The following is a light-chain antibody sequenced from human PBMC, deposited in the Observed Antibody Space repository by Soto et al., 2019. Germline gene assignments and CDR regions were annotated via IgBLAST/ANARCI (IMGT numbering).Light chain of an antibody. Sequence: SYELTQPPSVSVAPGKTARITCGGNNIGSKSVHWYQQKPGQATVLVIYYDTDRPSGIPERSSGSNSGNTATLTISRVEAGDEADYYCQVWDSSSDHVVFGGGTKLTVL. CDR2: YDT. V-gene: IGLV3-21*04. J-gene: IGLJ2*01. CDR1: NIGSKS. CDR3: QVWDSSSDHVV.